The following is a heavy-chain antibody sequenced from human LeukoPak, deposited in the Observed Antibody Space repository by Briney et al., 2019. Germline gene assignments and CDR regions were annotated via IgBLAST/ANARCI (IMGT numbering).Heavy chain of an antibody. CDR3: ARGSDVLPVYYFDY. Sequence: VASVKVSCRASGYTFTDYYMHWVRQAPGQGLEWMGWINPNSGGTNYAQKFQGRVTMTRDTSISTAYMEVSRLRSDDTAVYYCARGSDVLPVYYFDYWGQGTLVTVSS. CDR1: GYTFTDYY. J-gene: IGHJ4*02. V-gene: IGHV1-2*02. CDR2: INPNSGGT. D-gene: IGHD2-8*01.